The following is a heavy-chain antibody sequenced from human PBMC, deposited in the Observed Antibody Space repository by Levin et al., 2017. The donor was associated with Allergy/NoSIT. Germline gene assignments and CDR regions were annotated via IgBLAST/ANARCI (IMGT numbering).Heavy chain of an antibody. CDR3: ARDRELSTGLVYFDY. CDR2: ISSSGSTI. J-gene: IGHJ4*02. CDR1: GFTFSDYY. Sequence: NPGGSLRLSCAASGFTFSDYYMSWIRQAPGKGLEWVSYISSSGSTIYYADSVKGRFTISRDNAKNSLYLQMNSLRAEDTAVYYCARDRELSTGLVYFDYWGQGTLVTVSS. V-gene: IGHV3-11*01. D-gene: IGHD1-26*01.